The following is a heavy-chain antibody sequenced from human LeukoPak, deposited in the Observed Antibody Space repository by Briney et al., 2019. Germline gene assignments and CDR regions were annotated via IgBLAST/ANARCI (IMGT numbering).Heavy chain of an antibody. CDR3: AIGAYCGGDCGELDV. CDR2: INPSGGST. J-gene: IGHJ6*02. Sequence: ASVKVSCKASGYTFTSYYMYWVRQAPGQGLEWMGIINPSGGSTSYAQKFQGRVTMTRDTSTSTVYMELSSLRSEDTAVYYCAIGAYCGGDCGELDVWGQGTTVTVSS. CDR1: GYTFTSYY. D-gene: IGHD2-21*02. V-gene: IGHV1-46*01.